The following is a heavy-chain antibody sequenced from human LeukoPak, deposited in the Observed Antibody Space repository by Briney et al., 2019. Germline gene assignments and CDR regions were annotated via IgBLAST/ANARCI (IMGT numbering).Heavy chain of an antibody. CDR1: GFTFSSYW. V-gene: IGHV3-7*01. D-gene: IGHD3-10*01. CDR2: IKQDGSEK. Sequence: PGGSLRLSCAASGFTFSSYWMSWVRQAPGKGLEWVANIKQDGSEKYYVDSVKGRFSISRDNAKNSLYLQMNSLRAEDTAVYYCASDHDPSYYYGSGSYYYAFDIWGQGTMVTVSS. J-gene: IGHJ3*02. CDR3: ASDHDPSYYYGSGSYYYAFDI.